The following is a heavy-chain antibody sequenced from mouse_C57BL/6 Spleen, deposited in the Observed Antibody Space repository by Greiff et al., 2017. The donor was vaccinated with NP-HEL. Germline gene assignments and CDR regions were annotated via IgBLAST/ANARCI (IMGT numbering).Heavy chain of an antibody. J-gene: IGHJ2*01. Sequence: VQLKESGPELVKPGASVKMSCKASGYTFTDYNMHWVKQSHGKSLEWIGYINPNNGGTSYNQKFKGKATLTVNKSSSTAYMELRSLTSEDSAVYYCARAPDLWAPWGQGTTLTVSS. CDR1: GYTFTDYN. D-gene: IGHD1-1*02. CDR3: ARAPDLWAP. CDR2: INPNNGGT. V-gene: IGHV1-22*01.